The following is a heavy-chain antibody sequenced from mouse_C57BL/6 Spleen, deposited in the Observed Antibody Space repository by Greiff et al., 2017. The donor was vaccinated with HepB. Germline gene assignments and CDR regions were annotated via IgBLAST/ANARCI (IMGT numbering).Heavy chain of an antibody. Sequence: QVQLKESGAELVKPGASVKMSCKASGYTFTTYPIEWMKQNHGKSLEWIGNFHPYNDDTKYNEKFKGKAILTVEKSSSTVYLELSRLTSEDSAVYYCERVNGGSYGYFDVWGTGTTVTVSS. CDR1: GYTFTTYP. CDR3: ERVNGGSYGYFDV. J-gene: IGHJ1*03. V-gene: IGHV1-47*01. CDR2: FHPYNDDT. D-gene: IGHD1-1*02.